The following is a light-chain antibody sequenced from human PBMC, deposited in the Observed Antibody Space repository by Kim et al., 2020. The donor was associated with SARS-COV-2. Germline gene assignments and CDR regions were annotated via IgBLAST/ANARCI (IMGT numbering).Light chain of an antibody. CDR3: QSADSSDTFWV. Sequence: SYELTQPPSVSVSPGQTARITCSGDALPKQYAYWFQQKPGQAPVVVIYEDTERPTGFPERFSGSTSGTTVTLTISGVQAEDEADYYCQSADSSDTFWVFGGGTKVTVL. J-gene: IGLJ3*02. CDR1: ALPKQY. CDR2: EDT. V-gene: IGLV3-25*03.